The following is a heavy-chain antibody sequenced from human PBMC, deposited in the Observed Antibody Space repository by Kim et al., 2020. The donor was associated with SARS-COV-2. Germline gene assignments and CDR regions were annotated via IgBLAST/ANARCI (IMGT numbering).Heavy chain of an antibody. CDR1: GFTLSTYD. J-gene: IGHJ6*02. V-gene: IGHV3-23*01. CDR2: INGRHGGT. D-gene: IGHD3-16*01. Sequence: GGSLRLSCEASGFTLSTYDMSWVRQAPGKGLDWVSTINGRHGGTFYADSARGRFTISRDTSKNTLSLQMNNLSAEDTALYYCAINPSASGPTGGVWGQGTSVTVSS. CDR3: AINPSASGPTGGV.